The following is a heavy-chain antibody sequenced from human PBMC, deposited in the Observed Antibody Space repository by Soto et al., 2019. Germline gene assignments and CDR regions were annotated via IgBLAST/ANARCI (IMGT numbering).Heavy chain of an antibody. D-gene: IGHD1-26*01. CDR1: GFTFSSYA. J-gene: IGHJ4*02. V-gene: IGHV3-64D*08. CDR2: ISSNGGST. CDR3: VKGPRLLRSPFGWDY. Sequence: GGSLRLSCSASGFTFSSYAMHWVRQAPGKGLEYVSAISSNGGSTYYADSVKGRFTISRDNSKNTLYLQMSSLRAEDTAVYYCVKGPRLLRSPFGWDYWGQGTLVTVSS.